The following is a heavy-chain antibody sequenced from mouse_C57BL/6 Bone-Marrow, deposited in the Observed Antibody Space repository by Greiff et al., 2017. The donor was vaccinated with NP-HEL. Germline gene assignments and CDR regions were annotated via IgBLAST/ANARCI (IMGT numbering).Heavy chain of an antibody. CDR1: GYTFTDYE. V-gene: IGHV1-15*01. CDR2: IDPETGGT. Sequence: VQLQQSGAELVRPGASVTLSCKASGYTFTDYEMHWVKQTPVHGLEWIGAIDPETGGTAYNQKFKGKAILTADKSSSTAYMELRSLTSEDSAVYYCTREIYYGNYVEFAYWGQGTLVTVSA. D-gene: IGHD2-1*01. J-gene: IGHJ3*01. CDR3: TREIYYGNYVEFAY.